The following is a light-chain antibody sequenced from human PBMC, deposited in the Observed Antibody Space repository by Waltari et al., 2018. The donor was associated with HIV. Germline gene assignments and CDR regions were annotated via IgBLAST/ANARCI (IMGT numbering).Light chain of an antibody. CDR3: QQSYGFPFN. CDR1: QAISTY. V-gene: IGKV1-39*01. Sequence: DIQMTQSPSSLSASLGDSVVIPCRASQAISTYLNWYQQKPGKAPVLVVHSAYKLQPGAPSRFRGAGSGKDFSLSISGLQTADFATYFCQQSYGFPFNFGPGT. CDR2: SAY. J-gene: IGKJ3*01.